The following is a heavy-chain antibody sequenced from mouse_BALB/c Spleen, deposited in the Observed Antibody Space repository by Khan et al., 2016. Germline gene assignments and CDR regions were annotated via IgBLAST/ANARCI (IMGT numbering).Heavy chain of an antibody. V-gene: IGHV7-3*02. Sequence: EVELVEPGGGLVQPGGSLRLSCATSGFTFTDYYMSWVRQPPGKALEWLGFIRNKANGYTIEYSASVKGRFTISRDNSQSILYLQMNTLRAEDSATYYCARLLHYYAMDYWGQGTSVTVSS. D-gene: IGHD1-1*01. CDR1: GFTFTDYY. CDR2: IRNKANGYTI. CDR3: ARLLHYYAMDY. J-gene: IGHJ4*01.